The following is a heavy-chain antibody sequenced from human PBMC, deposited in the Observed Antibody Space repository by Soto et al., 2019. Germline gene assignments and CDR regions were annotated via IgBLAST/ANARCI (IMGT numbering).Heavy chain of an antibody. V-gene: IGHV3-21*01. Sequence: GGSLRLSCAASGFTFSSYSMNWVRQAPGKGLEWVSSISSSSSYIYYADSVKGRFTISRDNAKNSLYLQMNSLRAEDTAVYYCARDWPNIAVVRHYFDYWGQGTLVTVSS. CDR2: ISSSSSYI. CDR3: ARDWPNIAVVRHYFDY. J-gene: IGHJ4*02. D-gene: IGHD6-19*01. CDR1: GFTFSSYS.